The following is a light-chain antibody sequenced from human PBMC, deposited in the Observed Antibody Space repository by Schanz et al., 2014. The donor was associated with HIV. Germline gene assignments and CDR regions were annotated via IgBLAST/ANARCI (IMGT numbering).Light chain of an antibody. V-gene: IGLV2-14*03. CDR2: DVS. Sequence: QSALTQPPSVSGSPGQSITISCTGTSSDVGSYNYVSWYQQHPGKAPKLMIYDVSNRPSGVSNRFSGSKSGNTASLTISGLQAEDEADYYCSSYTFSSTLVFGGGTKLTVL. J-gene: IGLJ3*02. CDR1: SSDVGSYNY. CDR3: SSYTFSSTLV.